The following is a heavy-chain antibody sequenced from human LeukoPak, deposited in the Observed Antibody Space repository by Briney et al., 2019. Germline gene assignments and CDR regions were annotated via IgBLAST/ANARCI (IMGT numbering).Heavy chain of an antibody. D-gene: IGHD3-9*01. CDR1: GFTFSSYG. J-gene: IGHJ4*02. CDR2: ISYDGSNK. V-gene: IGHV3-30*19. Sequence: PGGSLRLSCAASGFTFSSYGMHWVRQAPGKGLEWVAVISYDGSNKYYADSVKGRFTISRDNSKNTLYLQMNSLRAEDTAVCYCAKDSSRDWAPFDYWGQGTLVTVSS. CDR3: AKDSSRDWAPFDY.